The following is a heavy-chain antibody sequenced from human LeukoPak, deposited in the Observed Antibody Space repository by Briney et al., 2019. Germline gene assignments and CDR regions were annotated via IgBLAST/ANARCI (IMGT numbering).Heavy chain of an antibody. CDR2: IDHSGST. D-gene: IGHD1-14*01. Sequence: SETLSLTCAVYDLNMIGYYWSWIRQPPGKGPQWMGEIDHSGSTTYNPSLKGRVSMSTDTSRNQFYLKVHSVTAADTAVYYWALVHYHSGRPGPWGQGTLVTVSS. CDR3: ALVHYHSGRPGP. V-gene: IGHV4-34*08. J-gene: IGHJ5*02. CDR1: DLNMIGYY.